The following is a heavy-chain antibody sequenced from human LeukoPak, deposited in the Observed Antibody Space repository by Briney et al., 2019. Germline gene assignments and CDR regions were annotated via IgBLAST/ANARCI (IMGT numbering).Heavy chain of an antibody. CDR1: GYTFTGYY. CDR3: ARGAKITMVRGVHLYYFDY. Sequence: ASVKVSCKASGYTFTGYYMHWVRQAPGQGLKWMGWINPNSGGTNYAQKFQGRVTMTRDTSISTAYMELSRLRSDDTAVYYCARGAKITMVRGVHLYYFDYWGQGTLVTVSS. CDR2: INPNSGGT. D-gene: IGHD3-10*01. V-gene: IGHV1-2*02. J-gene: IGHJ4*02.